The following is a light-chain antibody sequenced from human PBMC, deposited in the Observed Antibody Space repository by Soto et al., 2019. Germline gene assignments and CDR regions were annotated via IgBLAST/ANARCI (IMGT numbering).Light chain of an antibody. CDR2: GAS. CDR1: QSVDSY. Sequence: VLTQSPASLSLSPGDSATLSCRASQSVDSYLVWYQQKPGQAPRLLIFGASNRATGIPARLSGSGSGTDLNLTINSLEPDDFAVYYCQKRDSWPITCGQGTRLEIK. J-gene: IGKJ5*01. V-gene: IGKV3-11*01. CDR3: QKRDSWPIT.